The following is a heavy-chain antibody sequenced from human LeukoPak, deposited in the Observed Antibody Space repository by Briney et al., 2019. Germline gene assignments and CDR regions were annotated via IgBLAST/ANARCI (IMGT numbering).Heavy chain of an antibody. J-gene: IGHJ4*02. CDR2: ISYTKGA. Sequence: SETLSLTCTVSGASISSNTYFWDWIRQPPGKGLEWIGTISYTKGAYYNTSLNSRITMSVDTSKSQFSLKLSSVTAADTAVYFCARGLVDYELPKGYIDYWGQGTLVTVSS. CDR3: ARGLVDYELPKGYIDY. V-gene: IGHV4-39*07. CDR1: GASISSNTYF. D-gene: IGHD4-17*01.